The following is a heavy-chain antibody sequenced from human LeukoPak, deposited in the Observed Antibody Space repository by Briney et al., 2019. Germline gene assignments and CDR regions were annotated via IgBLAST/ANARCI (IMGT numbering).Heavy chain of an antibody. CDR3: HVTPFGGAGPRPDY. J-gene: IGHJ4*02. Sequence: PSETLSLTCTVSGGSISSSSYYWGWIRQPPGKGLEWIGSIYHSGSTYYNPSLKSRVTISVDTSKNQFSLKLSSVTAADTAVYYCHVTPFGGAGPRPDYWGQGALVTISS. CDR2: IYHSGST. CDR1: GGSISSSSYY. D-gene: IGHD3-16*01. V-gene: IGHV4-39*07.